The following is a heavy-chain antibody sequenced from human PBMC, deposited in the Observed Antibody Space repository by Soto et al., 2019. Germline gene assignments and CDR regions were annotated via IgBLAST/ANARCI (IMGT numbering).Heavy chain of an antibody. V-gene: IGHV3-15*07. Sequence: PGGFLRLSCAASGFTFTNAWMNWVRQAPGKGLEWVGRIKSRTDGETTDYVAPVQGRFSISRDDSKNTVYLQMNSLKIEDTAVYYCTTGTGTVADWGQGTLVTVSS. CDR1: GFTFTNAW. CDR3: TTGTGTVAD. J-gene: IGHJ4*02. D-gene: IGHD1-7*01. CDR2: IKSRTDGETT.